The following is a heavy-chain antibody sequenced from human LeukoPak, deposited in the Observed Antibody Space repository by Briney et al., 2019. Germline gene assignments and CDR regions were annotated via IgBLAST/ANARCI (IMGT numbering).Heavy chain of an antibody. J-gene: IGHJ4*02. D-gene: IGHD3-10*01. CDR1: GGSISSYY. V-gene: IGHV4-59*04. CDR3: ARVLDYYGSGTRDFDY. CDR2: MYRSGTT. Sequence: PSETLSLTCTVSGGSISSYYWSWIRQPPGKGLEWIGSMYRSGTTSYNPSLKSRVTMSADTSKNQFSLELRSVTAADTAVYYCARVLDYYGSGTRDFDYWGQGTLVTVSS.